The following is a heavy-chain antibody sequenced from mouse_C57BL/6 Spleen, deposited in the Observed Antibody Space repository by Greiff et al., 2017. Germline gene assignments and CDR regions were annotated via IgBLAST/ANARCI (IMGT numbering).Heavy chain of an antibody. CDR1: GFTFSDYG. J-gene: IGHJ4*01. V-gene: IGHV5-17*01. D-gene: IGHD2-4*01. Sequence: EVQLKESGGGLVKPGGSLKLSCAASGFTFSDYGMHWVRQAPETGLEWVSYISSGSSTIYYADTVKGRFTISRDNAKNTLFLQMTSLRSEDTAMYYCARKDSTMITTRAMDYWGQGTSVTVSS. CDR2: ISSGSSTI. CDR3: ARKDSTMITTRAMDY.